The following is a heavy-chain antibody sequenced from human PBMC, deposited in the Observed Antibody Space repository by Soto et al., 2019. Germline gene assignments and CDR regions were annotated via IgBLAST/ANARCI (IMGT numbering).Heavy chain of an antibody. V-gene: IGHV4-4*02. J-gene: IGHJ4*02. CDR3: ARSDATALDY. CDR1: GGSMSSSNW. D-gene: IGHD2-15*01. Sequence: QVQLQESGPGLVKPSGTLSLTCTVSGGSMSSSNWWNWVRQSPGKGLEWIGEAHHSGRTNYNPSLKSRVTISVDKPKNQAPRKLRSVIAADTGVYYCARSDATALDYWGQGTLVTVSS. CDR2: AHHSGRT.